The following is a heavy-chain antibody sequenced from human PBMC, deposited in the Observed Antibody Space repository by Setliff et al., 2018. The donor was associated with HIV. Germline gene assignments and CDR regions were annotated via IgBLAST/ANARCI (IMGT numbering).Heavy chain of an antibody. CDR3: ARYRYYYDSSGYGRWFDP. CDR1: GGSISSSSYY. Sequence: PSETLSLTCTVSGGSISSSSYYWGWIRQPPGKGLEWMGNIYYSGSTYYNPSLKGRVTISVDTSENQFSLRLNSVTAADTAVYYCARYRYYYDSSGYGRWFDPWGQGTLVTVSS. J-gene: IGHJ5*02. CDR2: IYYSGST. D-gene: IGHD3-22*01. V-gene: IGHV4-39*01.